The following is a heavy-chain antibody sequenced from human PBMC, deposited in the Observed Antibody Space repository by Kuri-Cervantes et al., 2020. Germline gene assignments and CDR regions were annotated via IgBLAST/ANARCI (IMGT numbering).Heavy chain of an antibody. V-gene: IGHV3-13*01. CDR1: GFTFSSYD. CDR2: IGTAGDT. Sequence: GGSLRLSCAASGFTFSSYDMHWVRQATGKGLEWVSAIGTAGDTYYPGSVKGRFTISRDHAKNTLYPQMNSLRAEDTAVYYCAKALTGATNAFDIWGQGMMVTVSS. CDR3: AKALTGATNAFDI. J-gene: IGHJ3*02. D-gene: IGHD1-20*01.